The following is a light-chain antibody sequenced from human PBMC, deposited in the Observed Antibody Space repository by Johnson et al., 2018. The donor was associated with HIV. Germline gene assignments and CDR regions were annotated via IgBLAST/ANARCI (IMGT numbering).Light chain of an antibody. Sequence: QSVLTQPPSVSAAPGQMVSISCSGSSSNIGKNYVSWYQQFPGTAPKLLIHENKKRPSGIPDRFSGSQSGTSATLGITALQTGDEADDYCGTWDSSLNALYVFGTGTKVTVL. CDR3: GTWDSSLNALYV. J-gene: IGLJ1*01. CDR2: ENK. V-gene: IGLV1-51*02. CDR1: SSNIGKNY.